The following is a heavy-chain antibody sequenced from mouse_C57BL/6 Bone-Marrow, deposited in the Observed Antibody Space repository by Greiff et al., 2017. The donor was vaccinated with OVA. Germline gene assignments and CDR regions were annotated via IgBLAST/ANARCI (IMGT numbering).Heavy chain of an antibody. CDR3: ARDLWLRREGFDY. Sequence: QVQLQQPGAELVMPGASVKLSCKASGYTFTSYWMHWVKQRPGQGLEWIGEIDPSDSYTNYNQKFKGKSTLTVDKSSSTAYMQLSSLTSEDSVVYYCARDLWLRREGFDYWGQGTTLTVSS. D-gene: IGHD2-2*01. V-gene: IGHV1-69*01. CDR2: IDPSDSYT. J-gene: IGHJ2*01. CDR1: GYTFTSYW.